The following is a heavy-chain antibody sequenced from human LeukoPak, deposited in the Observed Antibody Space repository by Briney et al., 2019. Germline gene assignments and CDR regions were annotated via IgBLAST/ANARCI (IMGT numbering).Heavy chain of an antibody. V-gene: IGHV1-69*01. CDR1: GGTFSSYA. J-gene: IGHJ6*01. Sequence: SVKVACKASGGTFSSYAISWVRQAPGQGLEWMGGSIPIFGTANYAQKFQGRVTITADESTSTAYMELSSLRSEDTAVYYCARVSGYDTYGMDVWGKGTTVTVSS. CDR2: SIPIFGTA. D-gene: IGHD5-12*01. CDR3: ARVSGYDTYGMDV.